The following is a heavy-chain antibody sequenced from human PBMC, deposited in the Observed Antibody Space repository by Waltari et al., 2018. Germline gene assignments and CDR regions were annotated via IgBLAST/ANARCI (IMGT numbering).Heavy chain of an antibody. D-gene: IGHD2-15*01. V-gene: IGHV4-38-2*01. CDR2: IYHSGSN. Sequence: QVQLQESGPGLVKPSETLSLTCAVSGYSISSGYYWGWIRQPPGKGLEWIGSIYHSGSNYYNPSLKSRVTISVDTSKNQFSRKLSSVTAADTAVYYCARQGCSGGSCYLSFDYWGQGTLVTVSS. CDR3: ARQGCSGGSCYLSFDY. CDR1: GYSISSGYY. J-gene: IGHJ4*02.